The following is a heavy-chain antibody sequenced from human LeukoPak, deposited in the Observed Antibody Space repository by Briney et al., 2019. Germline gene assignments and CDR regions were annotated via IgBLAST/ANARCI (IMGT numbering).Heavy chain of an antibody. D-gene: IGHD2-2*02. CDR2: IRYDGSNK. V-gene: IGHV3-30*02. J-gene: IGHJ6*03. CDR3: AKGGRDCSSTSCYRGRVYYYYFYYMEV. CDR1: GFTFSSYG. Sequence: PGGSLRLSCAASGFTFSSYGMHWVRQAPGKGLEWVAFIRYDGSNKYYADSVKGRFTISRDNSKNTLYLQMNSLRAEDTAVYYCAKGGRDCSSTSCYRGRVYYYYFYYMEVWGKGTTVTVSS.